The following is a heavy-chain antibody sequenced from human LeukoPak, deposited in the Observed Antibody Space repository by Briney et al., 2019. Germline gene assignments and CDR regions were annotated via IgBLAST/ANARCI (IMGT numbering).Heavy chain of an antibody. CDR2: INHSGIT. J-gene: IGHJ4*02. CDR1: GGSISSGDYY. D-gene: IGHD3-10*01. Sequence: SETLSLTCTVSGGSISSGDYYWSWIRQPPGKGLEWIGEINHSGITNYNPSLKSRVTVSVDTSKTQFSLRLTSVTAADTAVYYCARGDAYYYGSGSYYYKHWGQGTLVTVSS. V-gene: IGHV4-39*07. CDR3: ARGDAYYYGSGSYYYKH.